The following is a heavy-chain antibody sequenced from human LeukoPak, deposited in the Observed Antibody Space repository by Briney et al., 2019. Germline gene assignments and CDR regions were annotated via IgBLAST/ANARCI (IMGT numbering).Heavy chain of an antibody. CDR3: ARSERGLYCSGGSCYPKPIDY. CDR2: INPNSGGT. Sequence: ASVKVSCKPSGYTFTSYYMHWVRQAPGQGLEWMGWINPNSGGTNYAQKFQGRVTMTRDTSISTAYMELSRLRSDDTAVYYCARSERGLYCSGGSCYPKPIDYWGQGTLVTVSS. V-gene: IGHV1-2*02. CDR1: GYTFTSYY. J-gene: IGHJ4*02. D-gene: IGHD2-15*01.